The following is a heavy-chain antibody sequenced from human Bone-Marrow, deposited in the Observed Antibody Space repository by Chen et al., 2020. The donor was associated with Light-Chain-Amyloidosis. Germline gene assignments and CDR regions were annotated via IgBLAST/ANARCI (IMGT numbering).Heavy chain of an antibody. J-gene: IGHJ5*02. CDR1: GFTFSRYS. V-gene: IGHV3-48*02. Sequence: EVQLVESGGGLVQPGGSLRLSCAALGFTFSRYSMNWVRQAPGKGLEWGSYISSSSSTRYYADSVKGRFTISRDNAKNSLYLQMNSLRDEDTAVYYCASGKYHYYDSSGYFNWFDPWGQGTLVTVSS. CDR2: ISSSSSTR. CDR3: ASGKYHYYDSSGYFNWFDP. D-gene: IGHD3-22*01.